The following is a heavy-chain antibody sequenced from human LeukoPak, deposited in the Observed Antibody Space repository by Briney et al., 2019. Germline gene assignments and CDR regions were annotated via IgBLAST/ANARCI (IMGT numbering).Heavy chain of an antibody. CDR1: GYTFTGYY. J-gene: IGHJ4*02. D-gene: IGHD6-13*01. V-gene: IGHV1-2*02. CDR2: INPNSGGT. Sequence: ASVKVSCEASGYTFTGYYMHWVRQAPGQGLEWMGWINPNSGGTNYAQKFQGRVTMTRDTSISTAYMELSRLRSDDTAVYYCARRIAAAGMYYFDYWGQGTLVTVSS. CDR3: ARRIAAAGMYYFDY.